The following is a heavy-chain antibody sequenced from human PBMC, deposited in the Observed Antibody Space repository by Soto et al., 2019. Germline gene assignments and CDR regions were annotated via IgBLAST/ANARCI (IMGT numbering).Heavy chain of an antibody. J-gene: IGHJ6*02. V-gene: IGHV4-31*03. CDR1: GGSISSGGYY. CDR2: IYYSGST. D-gene: IGHD1-26*01. Sequence: KPSETLSLTCTVSGGSISSGGYYWSWIRQHPGKGLEWIGYIYYSGSTYYNPSLKSRVTISVDTSKNQFSLKLSSVTAADTAVYYCARGIRGWELRGYYGMDVWGQGTTVTVSS. CDR3: ARGIRGWELRGYYGMDV.